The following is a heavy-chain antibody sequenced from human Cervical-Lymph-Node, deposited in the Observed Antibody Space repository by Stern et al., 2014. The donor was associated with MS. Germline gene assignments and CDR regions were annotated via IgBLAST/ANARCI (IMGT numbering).Heavy chain of an antibody. CDR1: GYTFTYYA. D-gene: IGHD4-11*01. J-gene: IGHJ4*02. V-gene: IGHV1-18*01. CDR2: ISPYNGTT. Sequence: QVQLVQSGADVKKPGASVNLSCKASGYTFTYYAISWIRQAPGKGLEWVGWISPYNGTTKFVQTPQGRVAMTTDTSTSTAYMELRSLRSDDTAVYYCARDDDYTRRAIDYWGQGTLVTVSS. CDR3: ARDDDYTRRAIDY.